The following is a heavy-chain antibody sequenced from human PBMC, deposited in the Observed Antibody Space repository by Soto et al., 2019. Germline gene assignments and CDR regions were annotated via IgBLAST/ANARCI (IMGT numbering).Heavy chain of an antibody. V-gene: IGHV1-18*01. CDR2: ISTYTGNT. CDR3: VRDQSYDMVGYLGSM. Sequence: QAQLVQSGSEEEKPGASVKVSCKASGYNFDSYGISWVRQAPGQGLQWMGWISTYTGNTHYSLKFQGRVTMTTDTSTNTAFMQLRSLIVDDTAVYFCVRDQSYDMVGYLGSMWGQRTLVTVAS. D-gene: IGHD5-18*01. J-gene: IGHJ4*02. CDR1: GYNFDSYG.